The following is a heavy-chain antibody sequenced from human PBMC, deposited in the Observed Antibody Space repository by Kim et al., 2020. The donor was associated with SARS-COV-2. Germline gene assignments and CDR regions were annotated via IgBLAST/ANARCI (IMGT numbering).Heavy chain of an antibody. D-gene: IGHD3-10*01. CDR3: ARDWSGSGPEIDY. Sequence: VKGRFTNSKDNSKNTLYLQMNSRRGEDTAVYYCARDWSGSGPEIDYWGQGTLVTVSS. J-gene: IGHJ4*02. V-gene: IGHV3-30*01.